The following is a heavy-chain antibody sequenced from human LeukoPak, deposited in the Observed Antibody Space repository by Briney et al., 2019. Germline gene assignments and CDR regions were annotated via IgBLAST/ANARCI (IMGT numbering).Heavy chain of an antibody. CDR3: AGTPYYYGSGSPRYFDY. Sequence: GGTLRLSCAASGFTFSSYGMSWVRQAPGKGLEWVSAISGSGGSTYYADSVKGRFTISRDNSKNTLYLQMNSLRAEDTAVYYCAGTPYYYGSGSPRYFDYRGQGTLVTVSS. V-gene: IGHV3-23*01. J-gene: IGHJ4*02. CDR1: GFTFSSYG. D-gene: IGHD3-10*01. CDR2: ISGSGGST.